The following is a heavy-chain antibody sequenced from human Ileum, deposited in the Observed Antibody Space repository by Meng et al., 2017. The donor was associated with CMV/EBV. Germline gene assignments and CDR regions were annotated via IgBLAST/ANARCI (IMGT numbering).Heavy chain of an antibody. Sequence: GESLKISCAASGFTFSSYGMHWVRQAPGKGLEWVAFIRYDGSNKYYADSVKGRFTISRDNSKNTLYLQMNRLRAEDTAVYYCAKGEVGATDYWGQGTRVTVSS. D-gene: IGHD1-26*01. CDR1: GFTFSSYG. J-gene: IGHJ4*02. V-gene: IGHV3-30*02. CDR2: IRYDGSNK. CDR3: AKGEVGATDY.